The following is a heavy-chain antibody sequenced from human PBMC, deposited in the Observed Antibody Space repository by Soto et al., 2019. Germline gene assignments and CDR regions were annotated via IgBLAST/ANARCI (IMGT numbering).Heavy chain of an antibody. J-gene: IGHJ6*03. D-gene: IGHD3-9*01. CDR2: TYYRSKWYN. CDR3: ARSLAHYDILTGYYMGYYYYYYMDV. V-gene: IGHV6-1*01. Sequence: SQTLSLTCAISGDSVSSNSAAWNWIRQSPSRGLEWLGRTYYRSKWYNDYAVSVKSRITINPDTSKNQFSLQLNSVTPEDTAVYYCARSLAHYDILTGYYMGYYYYYYMDVWGKGTTVTVSS. CDR1: GDSVSSNSAA.